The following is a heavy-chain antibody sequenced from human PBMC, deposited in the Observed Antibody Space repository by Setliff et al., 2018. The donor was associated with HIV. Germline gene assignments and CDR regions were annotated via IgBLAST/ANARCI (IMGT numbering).Heavy chain of an antibody. CDR3: ARDPTARGDAFDI. V-gene: IGHV3-21*05. J-gene: IGHJ3*02. Sequence: GGSLRLSCAASGFTLSSYNMNWVRQAPGKGLEWVSYISDNREIYADSVKGRFTISRDNAKNSLFLQMNSLRAEDTAVYYCARDPTARGDAFDIWGQGTMVTVSS. CDR1: GFTLSSYN. CDR2: ISDNREI. D-gene: IGHD4-17*01.